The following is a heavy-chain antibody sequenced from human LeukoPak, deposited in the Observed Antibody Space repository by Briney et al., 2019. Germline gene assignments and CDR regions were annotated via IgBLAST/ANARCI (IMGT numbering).Heavy chain of an antibody. V-gene: IGHV3-48*03. CDR3: ARRGYSYGGEFDY. D-gene: IGHD5-18*01. J-gene: IGHJ4*02. Sequence: GGSLRLSCAASGFTFSSYEMNWVRQAPGKGLEWVSYISSSGSTIYYADSVKGRFTISRDNAKNSLYLQMNSLRAEGTAVYYCARRGYSYGGEFDYWGQGTLVTVSS. CDR1: GFTFSSYE. CDR2: ISSSGSTI.